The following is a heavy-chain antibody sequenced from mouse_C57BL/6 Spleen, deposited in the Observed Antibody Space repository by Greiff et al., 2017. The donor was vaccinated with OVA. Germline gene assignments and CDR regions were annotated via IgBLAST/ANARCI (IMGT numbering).Heavy chain of an antibody. CDR3: ARGYYSNPYYYAMDY. CDR2: IHPNSGST. J-gene: IGHJ4*01. V-gene: IGHV1-64*01. D-gene: IGHD2-5*01. CDR1: GYTFTSYW. Sequence: VQLQQPGAELVKPGASVKLSCKASGYTFTSYWMHWVKQRPGQGLEWIGMIHPNSGSTNYNEKFKSKATLTVDKSSSTAYMQLSSLTSEDSAVYYCARGYYSNPYYYAMDYWGQGTSVTVSS.